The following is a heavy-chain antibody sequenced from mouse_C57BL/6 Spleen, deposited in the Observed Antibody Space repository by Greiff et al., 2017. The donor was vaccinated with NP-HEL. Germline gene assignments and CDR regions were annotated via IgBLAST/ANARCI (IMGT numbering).Heavy chain of an antibody. D-gene: IGHD2-4*01. CDR1: GYTFTSYW. CDR3: ASSTMITTRDWYFDV. Sequence: QVQLQQPGAELVKPEASVKLSCKASGYTFTSYWMHWVKQRPGQGLEWIGMIHPNSGSTNYNEKFKSKATLTVDKSSSTAYMQLSSLTSEDSAVYYCASSTMITTRDWYFDVWGTGTTVTVSS. CDR2: IHPNSGST. V-gene: IGHV1-64*01. J-gene: IGHJ1*03.